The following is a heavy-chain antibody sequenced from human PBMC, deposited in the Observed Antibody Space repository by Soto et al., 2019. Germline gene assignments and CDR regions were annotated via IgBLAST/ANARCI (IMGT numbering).Heavy chain of an antibody. CDR2: IIPIFGTA. V-gene: IGHV1-69*13. CDR1: GGTFSSYA. D-gene: IGHD3-3*01. J-gene: IGHJ6*02. CDR3: ARGEPYYDFWSGYPDV. Sequence: SVKVSCKASGGTFSSYAISWVRQAPGQGLEWMGGIIPIFGTANYAQKFQGRVTITADESTSTAYMELSSLRSEDTAVYYCARGEPYYDFWSGYPDVWGQGTTVTVSS.